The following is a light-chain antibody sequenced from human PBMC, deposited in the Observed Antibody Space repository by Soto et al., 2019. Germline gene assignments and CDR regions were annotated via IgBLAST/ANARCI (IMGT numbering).Light chain of an antibody. CDR2: EVN. CDR3: CSYVGSSILM. CDR1: SSDVGLYNL. J-gene: IGLJ3*02. Sequence: QSALTQPASVSGSPGQSITISCTGTSSDVGLYNLVSWYQQLPGKAPKLIIYEVNERPSGISDRFSGSKSGNTASLTISGLQEDDEADYYCCSYVGSSILMFGGGTKLTVL. V-gene: IGLV2-23*02.